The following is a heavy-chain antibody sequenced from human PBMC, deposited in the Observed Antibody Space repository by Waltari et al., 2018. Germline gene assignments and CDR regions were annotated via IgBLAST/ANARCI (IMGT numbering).Heavy chain of an antibody. V-gene: IGHV3-23*01. Sequence: EVQLLESGGGLVQPGGSLRLSCTASGFTFSNYDMNWVRRAPGRGLAWVSRLRGSAAFTDYADSVKGRFIITRENSKNTLFLQMNSLRAEDTAIYYCAKDLTGWGAFDIWGQGTMVTVSS. CDR2: LRGSAAFT. D-gene: IGHD1-20*01. CDR3: AKDLTGWGAFDI. J-gene: IGHJ3*02. CDR1: GFTFSNYD.